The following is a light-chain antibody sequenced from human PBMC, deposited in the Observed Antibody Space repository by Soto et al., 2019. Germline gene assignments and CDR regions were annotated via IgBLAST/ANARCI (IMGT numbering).Light chain of an antibody. Sequence: EIELTQSPGTLSSSPGERATLSCRASQSVSSSYLAWYQQKPGQAPRLLIYGASSRATGIPDRFSGSGSGTDFTLTISRLEPEDFAVYYCQHYDSLAPTFGGGTKVEIK. V-gene: IGKV3-20*01. CDR1: QSVSSSY. CDR2: GAS. J-gene: IGKJ4*01. CDR3: QHYDSLAPT.